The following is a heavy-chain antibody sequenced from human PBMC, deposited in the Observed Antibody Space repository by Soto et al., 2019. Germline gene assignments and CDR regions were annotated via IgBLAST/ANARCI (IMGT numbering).Heavy chain of an antibody. CDR3: ARVPYCGSTSWYRYEYYGLDV. CDR2: INPSGGST. Sequence: ASVKVSCKVSGYTFTSYYMHWVRQAPGQGLEWMGIINPSGGSTSYAQKFQGRVTMTRDTSTSTVYMELSSLRSEDTAVYYCARVPYCGSTSWYRYEYYGLDVSSEGTRFTVSA. CDR1: GYTFTSYY. V-gene: IGHV1-46*01. D-gene: IGHD2-2*01. J-gene: IGHJ6*04.